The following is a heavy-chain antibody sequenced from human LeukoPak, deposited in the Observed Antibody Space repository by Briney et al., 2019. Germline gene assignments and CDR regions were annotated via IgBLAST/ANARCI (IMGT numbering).Heavy chain of an antibody. CDR2: VSGPGGDT. J-gene: IGHJ4*02. V-gene: IGHV3-23*01. CDR1: GFTFSNYA. CDR3: AKDRPNYYGSNGHYYRRDGDY. Sequence: PGGSLRLSCAASGFTFSNYAMNWVRQAPGKGLEWVSVVSGPGGDTYYADSVKGRFTISRDNSKSTLYLQMNSLRAEDTAVYYCAKDRPNYYGSNGHYYRRDGDYWGQGTLVTVSS. D-gene: IGHD3-22*01.